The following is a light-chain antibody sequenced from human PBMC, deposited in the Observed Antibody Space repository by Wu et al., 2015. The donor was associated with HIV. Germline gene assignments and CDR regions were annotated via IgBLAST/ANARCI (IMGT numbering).Light chain of an antibody. CDR3: QQTGTSPYS. CDR2: GAS. J-gene: IGKJ2*03. CDR1: QSVSSSY. V-gene: IGKV3-20*01. Sequence: EIVLTQSPGTLSLSPGERATLSCRASQSVSSSYLAWYQQKPGQAPRLLIYGASSRATGIPDRFSGSGLGPDFTLTISRLEPEDFAVYYCQQTGTSPYSFGQGTRLEIK.